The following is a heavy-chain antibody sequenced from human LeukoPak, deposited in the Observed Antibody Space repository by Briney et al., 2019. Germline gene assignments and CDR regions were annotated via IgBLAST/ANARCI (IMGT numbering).Heavy chain of an antibody. CDR3: AKSFVGLERALHSA. D-gene: IGHD1-1*01. CDR2: ISAYNGNT. V-gene: IGHV1-18*01. CDR1: GYTFTSYG. Sequence: ASVKVSCKASGYTFTSYGISWVRQAPGQGLEWMGWISAYNGNTNYAQKLQGRVTMTRDTSISTAYMELSRLRSDDTAVYYCAKSFVGLERALHSAWGQGTLVTVSS. J-gene: IGHJ4*02.